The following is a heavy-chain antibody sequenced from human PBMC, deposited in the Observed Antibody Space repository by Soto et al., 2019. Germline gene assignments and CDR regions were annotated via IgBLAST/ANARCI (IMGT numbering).Heavy chain of an antibody. Sequence: EVQLVESGGGLAQPGGSLRLSCVASGFSFSVYTMNWFRQAPGQALEWLSFITQTGGDTYYADSVKGRFTISRDNAKNSLYMELNNLSAEDTAVYYCARDLGWAFDYWGRGTLVTVSS. CDR3: ARDLGWAFDY. V-gene: IGHV3-48*01. J-gene: IGHJ4*02. CDR1: GFSFSVYT. CDR2: ITQTGGDT. D-gene: IGHD6-19*01.